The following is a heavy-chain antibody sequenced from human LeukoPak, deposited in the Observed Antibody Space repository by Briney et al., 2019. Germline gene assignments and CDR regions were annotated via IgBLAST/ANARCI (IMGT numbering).Heavy chain of an antibody. Sequence: PSETLSLTCTVSGGSISSSSYYWGWIRQPPGKGLEWIGSIYYSGSTYYNPSLKSRVTISVDTSKNQFSLKLSSVTAADTAVYYCALRANYYDSSGYSLGARAFDIWGQGTMVTVSS. D-gene: IGHD3-22*01. J-gene: IGHJ3*02. CDR1: GGSISSSSYY. CDR2: IYYSGST. V-gene: IGHV4-39*07. CDR3: ALRANYYDSSGYSLGARAFDI.